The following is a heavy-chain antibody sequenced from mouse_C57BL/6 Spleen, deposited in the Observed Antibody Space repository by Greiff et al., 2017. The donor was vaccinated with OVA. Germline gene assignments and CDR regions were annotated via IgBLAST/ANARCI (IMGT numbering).Heavy chain of an antibody. CDR2: ISSGGSYT. V-gene: IGHV5-6*01. J-gene: IGHJ1*03. CDR3: ARHPITTVVERYFDV. CDR1: GFTFSSYG. Sequence: EVQVVESGGDLVKPGGSLKLSCAASGFTFSSYGMSWVRQTPDKRLEWVATISSGGSYTYYPDSVKGRFTISRDNAKNTLYLQMSSLKSEDTAMYYCARHPITTVVERYFDVWGTGTTVTVSS. D-gene: IGHD1-1*01.